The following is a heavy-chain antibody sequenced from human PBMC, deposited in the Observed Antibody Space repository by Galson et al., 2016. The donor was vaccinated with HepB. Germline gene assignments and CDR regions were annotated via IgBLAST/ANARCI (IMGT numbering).Heavy chain of an antibody. D-gene: IGHD7-27*01. Sequence: QSGAEVKEPGESLQISCKASGYRFTTYWIAWVRQMPGQGLEWMGIIFPGDSNTIYSPSVQGRVTISADTSSTTAYLHWTSLKASDAAIYYCARPIWLTGEYYFDYWGQGTLVTVSP. CDR1: GYRFTTYW. V-gene: IGHV5-51*01. CDR3: ARPIWLTGEYYFDY. CDR2: IFPGDSNT. J-gene: IGHJ4*02.